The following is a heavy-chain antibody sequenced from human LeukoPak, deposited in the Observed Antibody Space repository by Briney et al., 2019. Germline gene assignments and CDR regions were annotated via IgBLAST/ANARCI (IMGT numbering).Heavy chain of an antibody. J-gene: IGHJ4*02. Sequence: GGSLRLSCAASGFTFSSYAMTWVRQAPGKGLEWVSSINTDTYYEDSVKGRFTISRDDSKNTLFLHINSLSAEDTAVYYCAAAVNKGRAEHYWGQGTLVTVSS. V-gene: IGHV3-23*01. CDR1: GFTFSSYA. CDR3: AAAVNKGRAEHY. CDR2: INTDT. D-gene: IGHD6-25*01.